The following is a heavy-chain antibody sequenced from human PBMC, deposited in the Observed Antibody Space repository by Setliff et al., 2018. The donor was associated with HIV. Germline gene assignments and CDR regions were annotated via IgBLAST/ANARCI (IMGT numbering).Heavy chain of an antibody. D-gene: IGHD1-26*01. CDR3: ARAFANSGAYRGYWYFDL. J-gene: IGHJ2*01. V-gene: IGHV4-34*01. CDR1: GGSLSGYY. CDR2: INHNENS. Sequence: PSETLSLTCTVYGGSLSGYYWNWVRQPPGKGLEWIGEINHNENSNCSPSLKSRVTISVDTSKNQFSLKLSSVTAADTAVYYCARAFANSGAYRGYWYFDLWGRGTLVTVSS.